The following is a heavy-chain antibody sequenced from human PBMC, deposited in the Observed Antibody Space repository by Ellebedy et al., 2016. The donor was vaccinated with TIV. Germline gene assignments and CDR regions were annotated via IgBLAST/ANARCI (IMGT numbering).Heavy chain of an antibody. J-gene: IGHJ6*02. CDR1: GYTFTSYY. D-gene: IGHD3-22*01. V-gene: IGHV1-46*01. Sequence: AASVKVSCKASGYTFTSYYMHWVRQAPGQGLEWMGIINPSGGSTSYAQKFQGRVTMTTDTSTSTAYMELRSLRSDDTAVYYCARDRSSMVVVVLYGMDVWGQGTTVTVSS. CDR2: INPSGGST. CDR3: ARDRSSMVVVVLYGMDV.